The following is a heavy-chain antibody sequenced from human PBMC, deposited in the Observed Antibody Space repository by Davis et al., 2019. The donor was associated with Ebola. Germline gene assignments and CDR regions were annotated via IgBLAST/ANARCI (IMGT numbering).Heavy chain of an antibody. Sequence: MPSETLSLTCAVSGTFVSSGGYSWIWIRQPPGKGLEWIGYYYYTGSTYYSPSLRNRVTISVDTSKNLFSLKLTSVTAADTAVYYCARGDSYYDPSGYYAGPEAPDHWGQGTLVSVSS. CDR2: YYYTGST. J-gene: IGHJ4*02. CDR3: ARGDSYYDPSGYYAGPEAPDH. V-gene: IGHV4-30-4*07. D-gene: IGHD3-22*01. CDR1: GTFVSSGGYS.